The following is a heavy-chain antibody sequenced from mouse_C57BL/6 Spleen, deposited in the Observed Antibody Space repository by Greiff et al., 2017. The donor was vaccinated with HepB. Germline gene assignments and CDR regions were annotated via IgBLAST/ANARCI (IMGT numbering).Heavy chain of an antibody. CDR3: ARPKHYYAMDY. CDR1: GYTFTSYW. CDR2: INPSNGGT. V-gene: IGHV1-53*01. Sequence: QVQLQQPGPELVKPGASVKLSCKASGYTFTSYWMHWVKQRTGQGLEWIGNINPSNGGTNYNEKFKSKATLTADKSSSTAYMQLSSLTSEDSAVYYCARPKHYYAMDYWGQGTSVTVSS. J-gene: IGHJ4*01.